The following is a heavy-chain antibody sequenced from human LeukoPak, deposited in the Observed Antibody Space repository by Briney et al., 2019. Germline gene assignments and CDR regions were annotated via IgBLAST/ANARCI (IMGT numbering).Heavy chain of an antibody. CDR2: FDPEDGET. J-gene: IGHJ3*02. CDR1: GYTLTELS. D-gene: IGHD3/OR15-3a*01. Sequence: ASVKVSCKVSGYTLTELSMHWVRQAPGKGLEWMGGFDPEDGETIYAQKFQGRVAMTEDTSTDTAYMELSSLRSEDTAVYYCATSSGTGTHDAFDIWGQETMVTVSS. V-gene: IGHV1-24*01. CDR3: ATSSGTGTHDAFDI.